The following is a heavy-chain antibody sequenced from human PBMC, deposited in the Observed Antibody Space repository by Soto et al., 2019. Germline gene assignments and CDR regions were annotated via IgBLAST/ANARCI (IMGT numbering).Heavy chain of an antibody. CDR2: IKQDGSDK. J-gene: IGHJ4*02. CDR3: ARGVRCRVGSCLAWQHFDC. Sequence: EVQLVESGGGLVQPGGSLRLSCAASGFTFSSYWMSWVRQAPGKGLEWVANIKQDGSDKYYVDSVKGRFTISRDNAKNSVYLHINCVRAEDTAVYYCARGVRCRVGSCLAWQHFDCRGQGPLVTVSS. V-gene: IGHV3-7*01. D-gene: IGHD2-15*01. CDR1: GFTFSSYW.